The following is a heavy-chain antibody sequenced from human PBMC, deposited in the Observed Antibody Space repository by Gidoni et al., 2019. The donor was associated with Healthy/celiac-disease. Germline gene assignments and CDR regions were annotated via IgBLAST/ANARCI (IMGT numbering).Heavy chain of an antibody. D-gene: IGHD1-7*01. CDR1: GFTCSSYW. J-gene: IGHJ4*02. CDR2: IKQDGSEK. CDR3: ARDRGNWNFGHQYYFDY. V-gene: IGHV3-7*03. Sequence: EVQLVESGGGWVQPGGSLRLSCAASGFTCSSYWMSWVRQAPGKGLEWVANIKQDGSEKYYVDSVKGRFTISRDNAKNSLYLQMNSLRAEDTAVYYCARDRGNWNFGHQYYFDYWGQGTLVTVSS.